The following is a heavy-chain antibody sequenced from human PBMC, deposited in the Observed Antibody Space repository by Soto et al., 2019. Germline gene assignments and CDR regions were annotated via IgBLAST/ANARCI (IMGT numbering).Heavy chain of an antibody. Sequence: SDTLSLTCTVSGGSISSGDYYWSWILHPPGKGLEWIGYIYYSGSTYYNPSLKSRVTISVDTSKNQFSLKLSSVTAADTAVYYCARVVGYCSGGSCYSDYFDYWGQGTLVTVSS. CDR2: IYYSGST. D-gene: IGHD2-15*01. V-gene: IGHV4-30-4*02. CDR3: ARVVGYCSGGSCYSDYFDY. J-gene: IGHJ4*02. CDR1: GGSISSGDYY.